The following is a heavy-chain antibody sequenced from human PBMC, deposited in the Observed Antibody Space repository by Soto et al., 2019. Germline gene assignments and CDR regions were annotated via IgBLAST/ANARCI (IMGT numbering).Heavy chain of an antibody. V-gene: IGHV3-23*01. J-gene: IGHJ4*02. CDR3: AKRGGRMAAAGGDFDY. CDR1: GFTFSSYA. Sequence: EVQLLESGGGLVQPGGSLRLSCAASGFTFSSYAMSWVRQAPGKGLEWVSAISGSGGSTYYADSVKGRFTISRDNSKNTLYLQMNSLRAEDTAVYYCAKRGGRMAAAGGDFDYWGQGTLVTVSS. CDR2: ISGSGGST. D-gene: IGHD6-13*01.